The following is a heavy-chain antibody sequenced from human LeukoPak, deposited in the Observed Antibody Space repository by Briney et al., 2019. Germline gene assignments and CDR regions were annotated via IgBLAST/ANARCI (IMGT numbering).Heavy chain of an antibody. CDR1: GFTFSNYA. CDR2: ISYDGSNK. CDR3: AILGSIVPTTGDAFDI. V-gene: IGHV3-30*04. D-gene: IGHD5-12*01. Sequence: GGSLRLSCAASGFTFSNYAIHWVRQAPGKGLEWVAVISYDGSNKYYADSVKGRFTISRDNSKNTLYLQMNSLRAEDTAVYYCAILGSIVPTTGDAFDIWGQGTMVTVSS. J-gene: IGHJ3*02.